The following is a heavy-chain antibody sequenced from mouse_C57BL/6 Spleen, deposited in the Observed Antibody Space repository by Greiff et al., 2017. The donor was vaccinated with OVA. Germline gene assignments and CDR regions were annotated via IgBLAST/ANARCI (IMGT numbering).Heavy chain of an antibody. CDR2: FYPGSGSI. D-gene: IGHD2-5*01. V-gene: IGHV1-62-2*01. Sequence: VQLQQSGAELVKPGASVKLSCKASGYTFTEYTIHWVKQRSGQGLEWIGWFYPGSGSIKYNEKFKDKATLTADKFSSTVYMELSRLTSEDSAVYFCARHEEPSPYSNYGYFDVWGTGTTVTVSS. CDR3: ARHEEPSPYSNYGYFDV. J-gene: IGHJ1*03. CDR1: GYTFTEYT.